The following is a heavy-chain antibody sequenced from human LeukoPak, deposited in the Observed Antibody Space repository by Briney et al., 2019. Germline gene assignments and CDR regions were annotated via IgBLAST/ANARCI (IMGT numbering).Heavy chain of an antibody. J-gene: IGHJ3*02. Sequence: SETLSLTCTVYGASISSHYWSWIRQPPGKGLEWIGYIYYSGSTNYNPSLKSRVTISVDTSKNQFSLKLSSVTAADTAVYYCARAPYDSSGYPDALDIWGQGTMVTVSS. D-gene: IGHD3-22*01. V-gene: IGHV4-59*11. CDR1: GASISSHY. CDR2: IYYSGST. CDR3: ARAPYDSSGYPDALDI.